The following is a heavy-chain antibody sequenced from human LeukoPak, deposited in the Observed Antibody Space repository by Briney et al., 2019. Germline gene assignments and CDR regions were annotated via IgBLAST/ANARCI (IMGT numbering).Heavy chain of an antibody. CDR3: ARDNRGYDY. D-gene: IGHD5-12*01. V-gene: IGHV3-48*04. Sequence: GGSLRLSCAASGFTFSTYSMNWVRQAPGKGLECISYITSSSSAIYYTDSVKGRFTVSRDNAKNSLYLQMNSLRAEDTAVYYCARDNRGYDYWGQGTLVTVSS. CDR1: GFTFSTYS. J-gene: IGHJ4*02. CDR2: ITSSSSAI.